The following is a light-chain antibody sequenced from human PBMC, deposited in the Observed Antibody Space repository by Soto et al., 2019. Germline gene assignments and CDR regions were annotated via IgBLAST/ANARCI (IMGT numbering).Light chain of an antibody. J-gene: IGKJ1*01. CDR3: QQYGSSPRT. CDR1: QSVSTN. Sequence: EIEMTQSPATLSVSPGASATLSCRASQSVSTNLAWYQQKPGQVPRVLIYGASTRATEIPDRFTGSGSGTDFTLTISRLEPEDFAVYYCQQYGSSPRTFGQGTKVDI. V-gene: IGKV3-20*01. CDR2: GAS.